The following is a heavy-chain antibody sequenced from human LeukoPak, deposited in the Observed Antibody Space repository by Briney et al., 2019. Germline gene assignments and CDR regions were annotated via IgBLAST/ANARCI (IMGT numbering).Heavy chain of an antibody. D-gene: IGHD5-18*01. CDR3: ARVGSAMADFDY. CDR1: GGSFSGYY. Sequence: SSETLSLTCAVYGGSFSGYYWSWIRQPPGKGLEWIGYIYYSGSTYYNPSLKSRVTISVDTSKNQFSLKLSSVTAADTAVYYCARVGSAMADFDYWGQGTLVTVSS. V-gene: IGHV4-30-4*01. CDR2: IYYSGST. J-gene: IGHJ4*02.